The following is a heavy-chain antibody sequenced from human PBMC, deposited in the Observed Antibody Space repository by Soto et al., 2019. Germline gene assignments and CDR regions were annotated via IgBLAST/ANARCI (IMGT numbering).Heavy chain of an antibody. CDR1: GNSISNGGYY. CDR3: AREMYYYGSGSYFDY. V-gene: IGHV4-31*03. Sequence: SETLSLTCTISGNSISNGGYYWSWVRQHPGKGLEWIGYIYYSGSTYYNPSLKSRVTISVDTSKNQFSLKLSSVTAADTAVYYCAREMYYYGSGSYFDYWGQGTLVTVSS. CDR2: IYYSGST. J-gene: IGHJ4*02. D-gene: IGHD3-10*01.